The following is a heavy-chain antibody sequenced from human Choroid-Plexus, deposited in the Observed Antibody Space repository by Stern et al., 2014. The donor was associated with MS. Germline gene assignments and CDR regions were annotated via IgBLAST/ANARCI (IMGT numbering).Heavy chain of an antibody. CDR2: VSYDGSNK. CDR1: GFTFGSCA. Sequence: VQLVESGGGVVQPGRPLRLSCVASGFTFGSCAMHWVRQAPGKGLEWVAGVSYDGSNKYYADSVKGRFTISRDNSQNTLYMQMSSLRPEDTAVYYCAKDRQYLTYFFYHLGQGSLVTVSS. D-gene: IGHD2/OR15-2a*01. V-gene: IGHV3-30*18. J-gene: IGHJ5*02. CDR3: AKDRQYLTYFFYH.